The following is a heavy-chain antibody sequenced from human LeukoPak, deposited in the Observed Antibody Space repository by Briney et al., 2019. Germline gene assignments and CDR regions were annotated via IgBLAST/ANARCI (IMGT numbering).Heavy chain of an antibody. D-gene: IGHD1-26*01. Sequence: GGSLRLSCAASGFTFSSYAMSWVRQAPGKGLEWVSAISGSGGSTYYADSVKGRFTISRDNSKNTLYLQMNTLKTEDTAVYYCTRVYSEDWYEKYFDYWGQGTLVTVSS. CDR2: ISGSGGST. CDR3: TRVYSEDWYEKYFDY. CDR1: GFTFSSYA. J-gene: IGHJ4*02. V-gene: IGHV3-23*01.